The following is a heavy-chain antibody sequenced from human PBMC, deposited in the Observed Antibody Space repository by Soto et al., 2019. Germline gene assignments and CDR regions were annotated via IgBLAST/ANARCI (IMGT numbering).Heavy chain of an antibody. CDR3: ARGSYGTYDY. CDR1: GFTFTTYG. D-gene: IGHD5-18*01. V-gene: IGHV3-21*01. J-gene: IGHJ4*02. CDR2: ISSSSGTI. Sequence: ELQLVESGGGLVKPGGSLRLSCAASGFTFTTYGRNWVRQAPGKGLEWVSSISSSSGTIYYADSVKGRFTISRDNAKNSLYLQMDSLRADDTAVYYCARGSYGTYDYWGQGTLVTVSS.